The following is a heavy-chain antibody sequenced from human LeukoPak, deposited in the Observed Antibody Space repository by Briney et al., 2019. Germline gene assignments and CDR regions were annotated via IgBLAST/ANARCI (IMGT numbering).Heavy chain of an antibody. CDR3: ARVRLYDSGGPVDAFDI. D-gene: IGHD3-22*01. Sequence: PSETLSLTCAVYGGSFSGYYWSWIRQPPGKGLEWIGEINHSGSTNYNPSLKSRVTISVDTSKNQFSLKLSSVTAADTAVYYCARVRLYDSGGPVDAFDIWGQGAMVTVSS. CDR1: GGSFSGYY. V-gene: IGHV4-34*01. CDR2: INHSGST. J-gene: IGHJ3*02.